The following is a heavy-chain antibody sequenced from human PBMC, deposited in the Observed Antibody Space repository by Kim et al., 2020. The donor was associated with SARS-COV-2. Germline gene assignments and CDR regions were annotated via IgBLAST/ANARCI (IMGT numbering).Heavy chain of an antibody. CDR3: AREKQLYYDFWSGYGMDV. CDR2: IWYDGSNK. CDR1: GFTFSSYG. Sequence: GGSLRLSCAASGFTFSSYGMHWVRQAPGKGLEWVAVIWYDGSNKYYADSVKGRFTISRDNSKNTLYLQMNSLRAEDTAVYYCAREKQLYYDFWSGYGMDVWGQGTTVTVSS. V-gene: IGHV3-33*01. J-gene: IGHJ6*02. D-gene: IGHD3-3*01.